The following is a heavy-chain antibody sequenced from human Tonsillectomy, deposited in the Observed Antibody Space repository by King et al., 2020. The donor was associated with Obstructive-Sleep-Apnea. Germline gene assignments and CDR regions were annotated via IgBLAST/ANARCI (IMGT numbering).Heavy chain of an antibody. J-gene: IGHJ5*02. V-gene: IGHV3-66*01. CDR1: GFTVSSTS. Sequence: VQLVESGGGLVQPGGSLRLSCAASGFTVSSTSMTWVRQTPGKGLEWVSVIYSGGSTYYADSVKGRFTISRDNSKKTLYLQMDSLRAEDTAVYYCVRVPPPWGQGTLVTVSS. CDR2: IYSGGST. CDR3: VRVPPP.